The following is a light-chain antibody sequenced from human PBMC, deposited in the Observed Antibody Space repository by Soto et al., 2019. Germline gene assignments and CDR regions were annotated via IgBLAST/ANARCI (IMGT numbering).Light chain of an antibody. CDR3: QSYDSSLSGWV. J-gene: IGLJ3*02. Sequence: QSVLTQPPSVSGAPGQRVTISCTGSSSNIGAGYDVHWYQQVPGTAPKLLIYANSDRPSGVPDRFSGSKSGTSVSLAITGLQAEDEADYYCQSYDSSLSGWVFGGGTKVTVL. CDR1: SSNIGAGYD. V-gene: IGLV1-40*01. CDR2: ANS.